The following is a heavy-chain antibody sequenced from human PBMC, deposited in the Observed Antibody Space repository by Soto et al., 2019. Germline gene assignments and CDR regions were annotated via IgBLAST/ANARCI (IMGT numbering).Heavy chain of an antibody. D-gene: IGHD3-10*01. CDR3: ATSLWFGTQVEL. Sequence: QVQLQQWGAGLLKPSETLSLSCAVYGGYFNDNYYTWFRQPPGKGLEWIGEISRSGTTKYIPSLKSRVSISFDTSKTQVSLKVTSVTAAETAVYYCATSLWFGTQVELWGQGDLVTVSS. CDR2: ISRSGTT. J-gene: IGHJ5*02. CDR1: GGYFNDNY. V-gene: IGHV4-34*01.